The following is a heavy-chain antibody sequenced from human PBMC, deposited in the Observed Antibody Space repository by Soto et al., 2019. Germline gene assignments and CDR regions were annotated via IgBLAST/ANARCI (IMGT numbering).Heavy chain of an antibody. CDR3: ARGFTIFGVVIMYYYYGMDV. CDR2: IIPIFGTA. J-gene: IGHJ6*02. V-gene: IGHV1-69*06. D-gene: IGHD3-3*01. Sequence: SVKVSCKASGGTFSSYAISWVRQAPGQGLEWMGGIIPIFGTANYAQKFQGRVTITADKSTSTAYMELSSLRSEDTAVYYCARGFTIFGVVIMYYYYGMDVWGQGTTVTVSS. CDR1: GGTFSSYA.